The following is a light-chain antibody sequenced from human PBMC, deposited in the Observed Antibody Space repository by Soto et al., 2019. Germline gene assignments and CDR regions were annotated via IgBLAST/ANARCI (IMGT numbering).Light chain of an antibody. CDR1: SSDVGGYNY. CDR2: EVT. CDR3: SSYAGSNNFVV. Sequence: QSALTQPPSASGSPGQSVTISCTGTSSDVGGYNYVSWYQQHPGKAPKFMIYEVTKRPSGVPDRFSGSKSGNTASLTVSGLQAEYEADYYCSSYAGSNNFVVFGGGTKVTVL. V-gene: IGLV2-8*01. J-gene: IGLJ2*01.